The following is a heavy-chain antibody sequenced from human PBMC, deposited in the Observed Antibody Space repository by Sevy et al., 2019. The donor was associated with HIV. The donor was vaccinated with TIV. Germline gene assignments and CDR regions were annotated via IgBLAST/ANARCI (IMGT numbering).Heavy chain of an antibody. CDR3: AKEGPFTRNRWRIDS. V-gene: IGHV3-23*01. CDR2: ISGSGGTT. J-gene: IGHJ4*02. CDR1: GFTFPTYA. D-gene: IGHD2-2*01. Sequence: GGCLRLSCAASGFTFPTYAMSWVRQAPGKGLEWVSTISGSGGTTHYADSVKGRFTVYRDNFKITLFLQMNSLRAEDTAVYYCAKEGPFTRNRWRIDSWGQGTLVTVSS.